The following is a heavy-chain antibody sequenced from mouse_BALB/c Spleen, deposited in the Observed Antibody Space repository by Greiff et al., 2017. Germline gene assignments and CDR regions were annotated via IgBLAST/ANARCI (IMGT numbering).Heavy chain of an antibody. CDR3: ARGDGSSYGGAMDY. V-gene: IGHV5-9-1*01. J-gene: IGHJ4*01. D-gene: IGHD1-1*01. CDR2: ISSGGSYT. Sequence: EVMLVESGGGLVQPGGSLKLSCAASGFTFSSYAMSWVRQTPEKRLEWVATISSGGSYTYYPDSVKGRFTISRDNAKNTLYLQMSSLRSEDTAMYYCARGDGSSYGGAMDYWGQGTSVTVSS. CDR1: GFTFSSYA.